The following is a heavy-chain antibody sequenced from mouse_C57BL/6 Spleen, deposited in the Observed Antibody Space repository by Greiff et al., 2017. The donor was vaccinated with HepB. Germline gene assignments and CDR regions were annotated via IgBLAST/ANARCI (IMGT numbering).Heavy chain of an antibody. Sequence: EVKLVESGGGLVKPGGSLKLSCAASGFTFSSYAMSWVRQTPEKRLEWVATISDGGSYTYYPDNVKGRFTISRDNAKNNLYLQMSHLKSEDTAMYYCARIITTVVDYWYFDVWGTGTTVTVSS. CDR3: ARIITTVVDYWYFDV. CDR1: GFTFSSYA. J-gene: IGHJ1*03. V-gene: IGHV5-4*03. CDR2: ISDGGSYT. D-gene: IGHD1-1*01.